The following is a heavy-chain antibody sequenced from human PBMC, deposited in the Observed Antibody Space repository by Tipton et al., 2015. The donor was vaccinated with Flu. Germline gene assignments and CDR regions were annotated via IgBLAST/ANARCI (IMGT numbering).Heavy chain of an antibody. V-gene: IGHV4-59*01. CDR2: IYDTGST. Sequence: TLFLTCTVSGGSIRGYVWTWIRQPPGKGLEWIGYIYDTGSTYYNPSLNSRVTMSVDTSKNHLSLKLRSVTAADTAVYYCARDKTGLDGSFQYQFDYWGQGALVTVSS. D-gene: IGHD2-2*01. CDR1: GGSIRGYV. J-gene: IGHJ4*02. CDR3: ARDKTGLDGSFQYQFDY.